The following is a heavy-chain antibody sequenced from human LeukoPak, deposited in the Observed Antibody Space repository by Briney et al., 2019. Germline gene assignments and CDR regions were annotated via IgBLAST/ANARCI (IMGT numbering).Heavy chain of an antibody. D-gene: IGHD2/OR15-2a*01. V-gene: IGHV3-30*18. CDR1: VLTFNNHC. CDR2: ITSDGNNK. J-gene: IGHJ4*02. Sequence: PGGSVRLSCAASVLTFNNHCMNWVRHAPGKGLEWVAMITSDGNNKYYADSVKDRFTISRDDSKNTLYLQMNSLRDEDTAVYYCAKDKIFRYLDYWGQGALVTVTS. CDR3: AKDKIFRYLDY.